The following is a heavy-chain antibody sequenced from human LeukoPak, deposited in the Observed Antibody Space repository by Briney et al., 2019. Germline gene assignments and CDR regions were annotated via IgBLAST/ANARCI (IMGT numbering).Heavy chain of an antibody. J-gene: IGHJ5*02. CDR1: GGSISSNTYY. Sequence: SETLSLTCTVSGGSISSNTYYWGWIRQPPGKGLEWIGNVYYGGTTYYNPSLKSRVTISVDTSKNQFSLKLTSVTAADTAVYYCARRSRTIWANWFDPWGQGILVTVSS. D-gene: IGHD5/OR15-5a*01. CDR3: ARRSRTIWANWFDP. V-gene: IGHV4-39*01. CDR2: VYYGGTT.